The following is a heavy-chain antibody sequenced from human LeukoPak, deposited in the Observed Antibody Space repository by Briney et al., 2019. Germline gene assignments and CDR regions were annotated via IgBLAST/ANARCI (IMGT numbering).Heavy chain of an antibody. CDR3: ARGGSNWGNWFDP. CDR2: IYYSGST. D-gene: IGHD7-27*01. Sequence: PSETLSLTCTVSGGSISSGGYYWSWIRQHPGKGLEWIGYIYYSGSTYYNPSLKSRVTISVDTSKNQFSLKLSSVTAADTAVYYCARGGSNWGNWFDPWGQGTLVTVSS. CDR1: GGSISSGGYY. J-gene: IGHJ5*02. V-gene: IGHV4-31*03.